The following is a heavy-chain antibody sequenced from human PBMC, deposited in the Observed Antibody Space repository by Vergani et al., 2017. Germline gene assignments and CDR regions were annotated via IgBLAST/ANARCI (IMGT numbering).Heavy chain of an antibody. Sequence: QVQLKESGPGLVKPSETLSLTCPVSNFFIRSNAYYWGWIRQAPGRGLEWIGSLHHNGATSHNPSLRCLVTMSVDTSKNQFSLSLNSVTAADTAIYYCAKDERRPWSNSWARFEYWGLGIPVTVSS. V-gene: IGHV4-38-2*01. J-gene: IGHJ4*02. D-gene: IGHD6-13*01. CDR1: NFFIRSNAYY. CDR3: AKDERRPWSNSWARFEY. CDR2: LHHNGAT.